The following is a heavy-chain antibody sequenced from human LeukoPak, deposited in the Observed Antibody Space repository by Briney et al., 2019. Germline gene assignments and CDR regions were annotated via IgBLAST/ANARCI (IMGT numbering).Heavy chain of an antibody. J-gene: IGHJ3*02. CDR2: IIPIFGTA. CDR1: GGTFSSYA. V-gene: IGHV1-69*01. CDR3: ARVREYCSGGSCYSHAFDI. D-gene: IGHD2-15*01. Sequence: ASVKVSCKASGGTFSSYAISWVRQAPGQGLEWMAGIIPIFGTANYAQKFQGRVTITADESTSTAYMELSSLRSEDTAVYYCARVREYCSGGSCYSHAFDIWGQGTMVTVSS.